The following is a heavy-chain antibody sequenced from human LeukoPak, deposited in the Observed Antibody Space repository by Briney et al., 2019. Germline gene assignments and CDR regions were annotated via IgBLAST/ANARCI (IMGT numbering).Heavy chain of an antibody. V-gene: IGHV3-53*01. Sequence: PGGSLSLSCAASGFTLSNNYMSWVRQAAGKGREWVSVIYSGGSTYYADSVKGRFTISRDNSKNTLYLQMNSLRAEDTAVYYCARWMGDSLDCWGQGTLVTVSS. J-gene: IGHJ4*02. CDR1: GFTLSNNY. D-gene: IGHD3-16*01. CDR2: IYSGGST. CDR3: ARWMGDSLDC.